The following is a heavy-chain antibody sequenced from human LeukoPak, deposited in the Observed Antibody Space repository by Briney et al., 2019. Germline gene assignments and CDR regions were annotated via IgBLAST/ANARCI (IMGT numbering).Heavy chain of an antibody. V-gene: IGHV4-34*01. D-gene: IGHD6-13*01. CDR1: GGSFSGYY. CDR2: INHSGST. CDR3: ARSRQQLGYYYYYYMDV. J-gene: IGHJ6*03. Sequence: PSETLSLTCAVYGGSFSGYYWSWIRQPPGRGLEWIGEINHSGSTNYNPSLKSRVTISVDTSKNQFSLKLSSVTAADTAVYYCARSRQQLGYYYYYYMDVWGKGTTVTVSS.